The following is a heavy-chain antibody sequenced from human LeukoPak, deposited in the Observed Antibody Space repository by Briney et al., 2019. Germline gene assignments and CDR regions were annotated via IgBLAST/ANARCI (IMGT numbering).Heavy chain of an antibody. J-gene: IGHJ4*02. Sequence: GRSLRLSCAASGFTFDDYAMHWVRQAPGKGLEWVSGISWNSGSIGYADSVKGRFTISRDNAKNSLYLQMNSLRAEDTALYYCAKDLGPTYGELDYWGQGTLVTVSS. CDR1: GFTFDDYA. CDR2: ISWNSGSI. CDR3: AKDLGPTYGELDY. V-gene: IGHV3-9*01. D-gene: IGHD4-17*01.